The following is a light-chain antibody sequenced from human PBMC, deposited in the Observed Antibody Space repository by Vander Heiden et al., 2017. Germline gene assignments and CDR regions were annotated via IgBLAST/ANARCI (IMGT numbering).Light chain of an antibody. CDR3: HQHNLWPLT. CDR1: QSVSRY. Sequence: EIVLTQSPSTLSLSPGERATLSCRASQSVSRYLVWYQQKPGQAPMLLIYGASNRATPIPARFSGSGSETDFTLTIISLEPEDFAVYYCHQHNLWPLTFGGGTKVEIK. J-gene: IGKJ4*01. CDR2: GAS. V-gene: IGKV3-11*01.